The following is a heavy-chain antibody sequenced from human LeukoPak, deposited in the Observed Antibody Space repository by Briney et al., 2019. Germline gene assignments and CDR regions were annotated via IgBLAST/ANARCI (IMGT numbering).Heavy chain of an antibody. V-gene: IGHV4-34*01. CDR1: GGSFSGYY. D-gene: IGHD1-26*01. CDR2: INHSGST. CDR3: ARRRRGASRSYYYYYYMDV. Sequence: SETLSLTCAVYGGSFSGYYWSWIRQPPGKGLEWIGEINHSGSTNYNPSLKSRVTISVDTSKNQFSLKLSSVTAADTAVYYYARRRRGASRSYYYYYYMDVWGKGTTVTISS. J-gene: IGHJ6*03.